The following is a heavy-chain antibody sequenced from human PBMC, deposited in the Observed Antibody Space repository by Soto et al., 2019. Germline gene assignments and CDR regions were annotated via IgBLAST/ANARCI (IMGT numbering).Heavy chain of an antibody. J-gene: IGHJ5*02. CDR1: GFGVTESETY. V-gene: IGHV3-53*03. CDR3: AREVVVGATAKFDR. D-gene: IGHD2-21*01. Sequence: EVQMVESGGGLIQPGGSLKLSCAVSGFGVTESETYVSWIRQAPGKGLEWVAAFYRGGRRNYAASVKGRFVISRDKSENSVFHQLNLVRVEDTAVYYCAREVVVGATAKFDRWGQGTMVIVSP. CDR2: FYRGGRR.